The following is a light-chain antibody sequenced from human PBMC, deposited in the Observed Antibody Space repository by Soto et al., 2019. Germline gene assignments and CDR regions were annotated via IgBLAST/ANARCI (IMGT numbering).Light chain of an antibody. CDR1: KLGNKY. V-gene: IGLV3-1*01. J-gene: IGLJ1*01. CDR2: QDT. Sequence: SYELTQPPSVSVSPGQTASIACSGDKLGNKYVSWYQQRPGQSPVLVLYQDTQRPSGIPERFSGSNSGNTATLTIRGTQTMDEADYYCQAWDSSTAGYVFGTGTKLTVL. CDR3: QAWDSSTAGYV.